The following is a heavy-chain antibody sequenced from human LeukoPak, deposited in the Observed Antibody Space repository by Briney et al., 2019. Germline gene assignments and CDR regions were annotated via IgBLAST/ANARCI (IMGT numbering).Heavy chain of an antibody. V-gene: IGHV1-8*01. Sequence: ASVKVSCKASGYTFTSYDINWVRQATGQGLEWMGWMNPNSGNTGYAQKFQGRVTMTTDTSTSTAYMELRSLRSDDTAVYYCARDRITMIVVATGLDYWGQGTLVTVSS. CDR1: GYTFTSYD. J-gene: IGHJ4*02. D-gene: IGHD3-22*01. CDR2: MNPNSGNT. CDR3: ARDRITMIVVATGLDY.